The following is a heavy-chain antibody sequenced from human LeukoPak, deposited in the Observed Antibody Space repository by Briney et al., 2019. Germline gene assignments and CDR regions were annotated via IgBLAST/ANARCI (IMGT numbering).Heavy chain of an antibody. CDR1: GYSLTSYW. CDR3: ARIEYYYGSGSYSYFDY. CDR2: IDPSDSYT. V-gene: IGHV5-10-1*01. J-gene: IGHJ4*02. Sequence: GESLKISCKGSGYSLTSYWISWVRQMPGKGLEWMGRIDPSDSYTNYSPSFQGHVTISADKSISTAYLQWSSLKATDTAMYYCARIEYYYGSGSYSYFDYWGQGTLVTVSS. D-gene: IGHD3-10*01.